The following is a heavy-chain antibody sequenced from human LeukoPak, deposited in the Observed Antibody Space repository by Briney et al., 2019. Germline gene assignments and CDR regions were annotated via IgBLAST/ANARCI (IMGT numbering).Heavy chain of an antibody. CDR3: ARAKGSYYYGMDV. V-gene: IGHV3-7*01. J-gene: IGHJ6*02. CDR2: IKQDGSEK. Sequence: GGSLRLSCAASGFTFSSFWMSWVRQAPGKGLEWVANIKQDGSEKYYVDSVKGRFTISRDNAKNSLYLQMNSLRAEDTAVYYCARAKGSYYYGMDVWGQGTTVTVSS. CDR1: GFTFSSFW.